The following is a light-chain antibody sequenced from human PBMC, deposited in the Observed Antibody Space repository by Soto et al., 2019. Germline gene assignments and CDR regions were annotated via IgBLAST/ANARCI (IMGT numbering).Light chain of an antibody. Sequence: DIQMTQSPSSLSASVGDRVTITCRASQRISGCLTWYQHKPGKAPRLLIYTASSLRSGVPSRFSGSGSGTEFTLTISSLQPEDFATYYCQQCYNYQFTFGGGTKVDIK. J-gene: IGKJ4*02. CDR2: TAS. V-gene: IGKV1-39*01. CDR1: QRISGC. CDR3: QQCYNYQFT.